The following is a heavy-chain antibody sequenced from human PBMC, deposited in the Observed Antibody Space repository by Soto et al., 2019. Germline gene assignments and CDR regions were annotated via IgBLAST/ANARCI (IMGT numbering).Heavy chain of an antibody. CDR2: ISDTGGST. CDR3: VKASRGEYYYYYNGVDV. J-gene: IGHJ6*02. Sequence: GGSLRLSCSASGFTFKKHAMHWVRQAPGTGLEYVSGISDTGGSTFHADSVKGRFTISRDNSRGTLFLQMNSLRVEDTAVYYCVKASRGEYYYYYNGVDVWGQGTKVTVS. CDR1: GFTFKKHA. V-gene: IGHV3-64D*06. D-gene: IGHD3-16*01.